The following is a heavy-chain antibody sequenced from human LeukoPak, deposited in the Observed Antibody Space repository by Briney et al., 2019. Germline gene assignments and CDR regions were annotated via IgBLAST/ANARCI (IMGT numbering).Heavy chain of an antibody. CDR3: ARAWLVQTGYLDL. CDR2: INHSGST. J-gene: IGHJ2*01. V-gene: IGHV4-34*01. Sequence: PSETLSLTCAVYGGSFSGYYWSWIRQPPGKGLEWIGEINHSGSTNYNPSLKSRVTISVDTSKNQFSLKLSSVTAADTAVYYCARAWLVQTGYLDLWGRGTLVTVSS. CDR1: GGSFSGYY. D-gene: IGHD6-19*01.